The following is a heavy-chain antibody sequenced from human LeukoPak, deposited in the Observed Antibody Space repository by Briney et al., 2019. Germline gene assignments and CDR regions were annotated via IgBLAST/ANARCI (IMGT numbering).Heavy chain of an antibody. CDR2: INPSVPSGGTT. D-gene: IGHD6-19*01. Sequence: GASVKVSCKASGYTFTSYDINWVRQAPGQGLEWMGVINPSVPSGGTTTYAQKFQGRVTMTRDTSTSTVYMDLSSLRSEDTAVYYCTRDLDINRSGWLDHWGQGTLVTASS. CDR3: TRDLDINRSGWLDH. J-gene: IGHJ5*02. CDR1: GYTFTSYD. V-gene: IGHV1-46*03.